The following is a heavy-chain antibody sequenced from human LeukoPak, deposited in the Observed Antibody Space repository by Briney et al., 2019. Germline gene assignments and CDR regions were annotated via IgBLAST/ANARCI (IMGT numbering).Heavy chain of an antibody. CDR1: GYTFTSYD. CDR2: MNPNSGNT. CDR3: ARAVGLVPYY. J-gene: IGHJ4*02. Sequence: ASVKVSRKASGYTFTSYDINWVRQATGQGLEWMGWMNPNSGNTGYAQRFQGRVTVTRNTSISTAYMELSSLRSEDTAVYYCARAVGLVPYYWGQGTLVTVSS. D-gene: IGHD6-19*01. V-gene: IGHV1-8*01.